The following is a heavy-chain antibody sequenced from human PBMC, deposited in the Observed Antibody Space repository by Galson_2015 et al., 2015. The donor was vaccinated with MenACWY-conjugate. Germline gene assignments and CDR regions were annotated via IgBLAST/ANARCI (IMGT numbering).Heavy chain of an antibody. V-gene: IGHV3-49*03. J-gene: IGHJ6*02. CDR1: GFIFGDYG. CDR2: IRSKAYGGTT. Sequence: SLRLSCAASGFIFGDYGMSWFRQAPGKGLEWVAFIRSKAYGGTTEYAASVKGRFTISRDDSKSIAYLQVNSLRIEDTAVYYCTRGPEQAKDYYYGMDFWGQGTTVTVSS. CDR3: TRGPEQAKDYYYGMDF.